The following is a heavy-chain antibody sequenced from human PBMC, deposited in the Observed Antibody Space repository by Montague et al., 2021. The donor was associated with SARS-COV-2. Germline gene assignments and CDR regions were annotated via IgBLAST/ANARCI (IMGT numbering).Heavy chain of an antibody. V-gene: IGHV4-61*02. CDR2: IYTSGST. Sequence: TLSLTCAVSGASITIGTYYWSWIRQPAGKGLEWIGRIYTSGSTNYNPSLRGRVAISMDTSLNQFSLNLDSVTAADTGVYYCVRDFPTIGSYGMDVWGQGATVTASS. J-gene: IGHJ6*02. CDR3: VRDFPTIGSYGMDV. CDR1: GASITIGTYY. D-gene: IGHD5-24*01.